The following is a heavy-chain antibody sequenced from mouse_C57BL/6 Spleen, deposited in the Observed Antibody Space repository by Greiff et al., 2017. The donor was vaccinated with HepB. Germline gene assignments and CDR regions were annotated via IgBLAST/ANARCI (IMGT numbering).Heavy chain of an antibody. D-gene: IGHD1-2*01. CDR3: ARSEEYGAWFAY. Sequence: VQLQESGPELVKPGASVKISCKASGYAFSSSWMNWVKQRPGKGLEWIGRIYPGDGDTNYNGKFKGKATLTADKSSSTAYMQLSSLTSEDSAVYFCARSEEYGAWFAYWGQGTLVTVSA. CDR2: IYPGDGDT. J-gene: IGHJ3*01. V-gene: IGHV1-82*01. CDR1: GYAFSSSW.